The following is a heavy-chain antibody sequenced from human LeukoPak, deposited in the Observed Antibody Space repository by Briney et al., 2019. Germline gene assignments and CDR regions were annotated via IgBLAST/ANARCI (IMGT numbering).Heavy chain of an antibody. CDR3: ARPLYYYDSKDASGI. CDR1: GYTFTSYY. J-gene: IGHJ3*02. Sequence: ASVKVSCKASGYTFTSYYMHWVRQAPGQGLEWMGIINPSGGSTSYAQKFQGRVTMTRDTSTSTVYMELSSLRSEDTAVYYCARPLYYYDSKDASGIWGQGTMVTVSS. V-gene: IGHV1-46*01. CDR2: INPSGGST. D-gene: IGHD3-22*01.